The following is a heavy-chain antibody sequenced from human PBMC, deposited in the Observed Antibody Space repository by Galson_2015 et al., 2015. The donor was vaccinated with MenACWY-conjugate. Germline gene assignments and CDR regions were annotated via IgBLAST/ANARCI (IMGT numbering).Heavy chain of an antibody. CDR2: ISSSSSYI. J-gene: IGHJ3*02. CDR3: AKGVAAAGLPLDAFDI. Sequence: SLRLSCAASGFTFSSYSMNWVRQAPGKGLEWVSSISSSSSYIYYADSVKGRFTISRDNAKNSLYLQMNSLRAEDTAVYYCAKGVAAAGLPLDAFDIWGQGTMVTVSS. D-gene: IGHD6-13*01. V-gene: IGHV3-21*01. CDR1: GFTFSSYS.